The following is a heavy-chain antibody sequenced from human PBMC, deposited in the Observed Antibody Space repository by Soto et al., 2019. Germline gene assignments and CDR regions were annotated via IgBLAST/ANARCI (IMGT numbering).Heavy chain of an antibody. Sequence: WETLSLTCTVSGGSISSYYWSWIRQPAGKGLEWIGRIYTSGSTNYNPSLKSRVTMSVDTSKNQFSLKLSSVTAADTAVYYCARNPYDYVWGSYYYYYYGMDVWGQGTTVTVSS. D-gene: IGHD3-16*01. CDR3: ARNPYDYVWGSYYYYYYGMDV. CDR2: IYTSGST. CDR1: GGSISSYY. J-gene: IGHJ6*02. V-gene: IGHV4-4*07.